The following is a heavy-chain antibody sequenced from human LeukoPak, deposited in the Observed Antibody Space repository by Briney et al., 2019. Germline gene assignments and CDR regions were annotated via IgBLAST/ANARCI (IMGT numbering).Heavy chain of an antibody. J-gene: IGHJ4*01. D-gene: IGHD2-2*01. V-gene: IGHV1-18*01. CDR1: GYTFSNFG. Sequence: ASVKVSCKASGYTFSNFGISWVRQAPGQGLEWMGWISGNNDNPNYGQKFQGRLTVTTDSSTSTAYMELRNLRSDDTAVYYCAGDGTSTDAYWGQEPWSPSPQ. CDR3: AGDGTSTDAY. CDR2: ISGNNDNP.